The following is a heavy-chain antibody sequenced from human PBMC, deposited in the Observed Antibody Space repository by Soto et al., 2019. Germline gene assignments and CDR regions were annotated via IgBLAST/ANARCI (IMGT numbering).Heavy chain of an antibody. V-gene: IGHV1-18*01. Sequence: ASVKVSCKASGDTFTNSAFIWVRQAPGQGLEWMGWISAYNGNTDYEQKFQGRVTMTTDTSTSTAHMELRSLRSDDTAVYYCAREGSRSGRPRPHTYIDYWGQGTLVTVSS. CDR1: GDTFTNSA. D-gene: IGHD6-13*01. CDR2: ISAYNGNT. CDR3: AREGSRSGRPRPHTYIDY. J-gene: IGHJ4*02.